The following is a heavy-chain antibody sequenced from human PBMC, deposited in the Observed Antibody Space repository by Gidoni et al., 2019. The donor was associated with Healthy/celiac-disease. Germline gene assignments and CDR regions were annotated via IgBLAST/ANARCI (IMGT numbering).Heavy chain of an antibody. CDR3: AKDRMWVPCY. D-gene: IGHD1-26*01. CDR1: RFTFSRYA. CDR2: ISGSGGST. Sequence: DVQLLESGGGLVQPGGSLRLSCAAYRFTFSRYAMSGFRQAPGKGLGWVAAISGSGGSTDYAESVKGRFTISRDNSKNTLYLQMNSLRAEDTALYYCAKDRMWVPCYWGQGTLVTVSS. J-gene: IGHJ4*02. V-gene: IGHV3-23*01.